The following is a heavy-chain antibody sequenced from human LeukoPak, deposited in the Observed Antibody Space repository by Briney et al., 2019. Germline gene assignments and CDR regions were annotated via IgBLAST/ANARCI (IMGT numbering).Heavy chain of an antibody. V-gene: IGHV3-23*01. CDR1: GFTFSSYA. CDR2: ISVSGRST. CDR3: AKNHDSNGYHTDDAFDV. Sequence: GGSLRLSCAASGFTFSSYAMSWVRQAPGKGLEWVSVISVSGRSTYYADSVKGRFTISRDNSKNNLYLQMNSLRAEDTAVYYCAKNHDSNGYHTDDAFDVWGQGTMVTVSS. J-gene: IGHJ3*01. D-gene: IGHD3-22*01.